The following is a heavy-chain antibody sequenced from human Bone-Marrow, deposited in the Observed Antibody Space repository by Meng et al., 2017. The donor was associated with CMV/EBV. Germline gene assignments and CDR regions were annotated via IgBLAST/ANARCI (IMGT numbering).Heavy chain of an antibody. CDR2: INNSGST. CDR3: ARNSAY. CDR1: GGSFSGYY. J-gene: IGHJ4*02. V-gene: IGHV4-34*01. D-gene: IGHD2/OR15-2a*01. Sequence: SETLSLTCAVYGGSFSGYYWSWIRQPPGKGLEWIGEINNSGSTNYNPSLKSRVTISVDTSKNQFSLKLSSVTAADTAVYYCARNSAYWGQGTLVTVSS.